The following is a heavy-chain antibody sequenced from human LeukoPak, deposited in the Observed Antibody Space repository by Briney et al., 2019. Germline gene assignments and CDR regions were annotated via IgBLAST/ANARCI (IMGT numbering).Heavy chain of an antibody. Sequence: GGSLRLSCAASGFTFCNAWMNWVRQAPGKGLEWVGRIKSKTDGGTTDYAAPVKGRFTISRDDSKNTLYLQMNSLKTEDTAVYYCTTHDLIYYGMDVWGQGSTVTVSS. J-gene: IGHJ6*02. D-gene: IGHD1-1*01. CDR2: IKSKTDGGTT. CDR3: TTHDLIYYGMDV. CDR1: GFTFCNAW. V-gene: IGHV3-15*07.